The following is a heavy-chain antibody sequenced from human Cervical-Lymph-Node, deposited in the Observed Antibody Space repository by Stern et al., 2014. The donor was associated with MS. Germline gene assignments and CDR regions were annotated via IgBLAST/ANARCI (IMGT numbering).Heavy chain of an antibody. V-gene: IGHV1-69*17. J-gene: IGHJ6*02. Sequence: QMQLVQSGAEVKKPGSSVKVSCKASGGTFSSYAISWVRQAPGQGLEWMGGIIPIFGIANYAQKCQGRVTITADKSTSTAYMELSSLRSEDTAVYYCACYYYDSSGYYYVGYYYGMDVWGQGTTVTVSS. CDR2: IIPIFGIA. D-gene: IGHD3-22*01. CDR3: ACYYYDSSGYYYVGYYYGMDV. CDR1: GGTFSSYA.